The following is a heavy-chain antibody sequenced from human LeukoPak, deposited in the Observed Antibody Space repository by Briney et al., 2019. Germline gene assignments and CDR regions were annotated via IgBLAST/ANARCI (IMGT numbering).Heavy chain of an antibody. CDR2: IYYSGST. CDR1: GGSISSYY. CDR3: ARLSYSSGWSDY. V-gene: IGHV4-59*08. J-gene: IGHJ4*02. Sequence: SETLSLTCTVSGGSISSYYWSWIRQPPGKGLEWIGYIYYSGSTNYNPSLKGRVTISVDTSKNQFSLKLSSVTAADTAVYYCARLSYSSGWSDYWGQGTLVTVSS. D-gene: IGHD6-19*01.